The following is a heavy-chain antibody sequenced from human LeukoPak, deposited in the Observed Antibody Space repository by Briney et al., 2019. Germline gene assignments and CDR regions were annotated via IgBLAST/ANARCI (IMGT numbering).Heavy chain of an antibody. J-gene: IGHJ6*02. CDR2: IIPIFGTA. D-gene: IGHD3-10*01. Sequence: SVKVSCKASGGTFSSYAISWVRQAPGQGLEWMGGIIPIFGTANYAQKFQGRVTITADESTSTAYMELSSLRSEDTAVYYCARANYYGSGSNPRFYGMDVWGQGTTVTVSS. CDR1: GGTFSSYA. CDR3: ARANYYGSGSNPRFYGMDV. V-gene: IGHV1-69*13.